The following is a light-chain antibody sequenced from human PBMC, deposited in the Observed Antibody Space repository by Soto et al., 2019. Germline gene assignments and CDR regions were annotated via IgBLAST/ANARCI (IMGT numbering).Light chain of an antibody. V-gene: IGLV2-23*01. CDR1: SSDVGSYNL. CDR2: EGS. Sequence: SALTQPASVSGSPGQSITISGTGTSSDVGSYNLVSWYQQHPGKAPKLMIYEGSKRPSGVSNRFSGSKSGNTASLTISGLQAEDEADYYCCSYAGSSTYVFGTGTKVTVL. CDR3: CSYAGSSTYV. J-gene: IGLJ1*01.